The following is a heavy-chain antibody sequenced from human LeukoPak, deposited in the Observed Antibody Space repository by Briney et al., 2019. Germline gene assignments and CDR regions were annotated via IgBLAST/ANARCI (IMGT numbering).Heavy chain of an antibody. CDR3: AKDSLASSASYFDY. V-gene: IGHV3-7*01. J-gene: IGHJ4*02. CDR2: IKQDGSEK. Sequence: PGGSLRLSCAASGFTFSSYWMSWVRRAPGKGLEWVANIKQDGSEKYYVDSVKGRFTISRDNAKNSLYLQMNSLRAEDTAVYYCAKDSLASSASYFDYWGQGTLVTVSS. CDR1: GFTFSSYW. D-gene: IGHD6-19*01.